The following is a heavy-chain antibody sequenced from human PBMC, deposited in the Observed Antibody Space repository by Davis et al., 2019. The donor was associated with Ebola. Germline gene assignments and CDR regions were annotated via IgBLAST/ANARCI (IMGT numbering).Heavy chain of an antibody. V-gene: IGHV3-48*01. CDR3: ARGGRWYDIMTEASLMDV. J-gene: IGHJ6*04. Sequence: GESLKISCVASGFRFSTYTMNWVRQAPGKGLEWISYISSSSTNIFYADSVKGRFTVSRDNAKNSLFLQMNSLRGEDAAMYYCARGGRWYDIMTEASLMDVWGKGTTVTVSS. D-gene: IGHD3-9*01. CDR1: GFRFSTYT. CDR2: ISSSSTNI.